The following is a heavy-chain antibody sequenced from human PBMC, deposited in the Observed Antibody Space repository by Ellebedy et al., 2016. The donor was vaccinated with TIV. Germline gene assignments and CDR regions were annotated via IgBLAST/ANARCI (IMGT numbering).Heavy chain of an antibody. Sequence: SETLSLXXTVSGGSISSGSYYWSSIRQPAGKGLEWIGRIYTSGSTNYNPSLKSRVTMSVDTSKNQFSLKLSSVTAADTAVYYCAREGFLTMIVVAWGQGTLVTVSS. V-gene: IGHV4-61*02. J-gene: IGHJ5*02. CDR1: GGSISSGSYY. CDR2: IYTSGST. CDR3: AREGFLTMIVVA. D-gene: IGHD3-22*01.